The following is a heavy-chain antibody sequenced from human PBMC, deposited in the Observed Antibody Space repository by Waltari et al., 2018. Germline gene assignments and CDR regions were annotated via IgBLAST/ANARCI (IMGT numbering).Heavy chain of an antibody. J-gene: IGHJ4*02. CDR3: ARGRHTAMVPLGFDY. Sequence: QVQLVHSGSELQKPGASVQVSCKASGYTFTRSTMQSLRQAPGQGLDRMGWTHTNTGNPTYAQGFTGRFVFSLDTSVSTAYLQISGLKAEDTAVYYCARGRHTAMVPLGFDYWGQGTLVTVSS. CDR1: GYTFTRST. CDR2: THTNTGNP. V-gene: IGHV7-4-1*02. D-gene: IGHD5-18*01.